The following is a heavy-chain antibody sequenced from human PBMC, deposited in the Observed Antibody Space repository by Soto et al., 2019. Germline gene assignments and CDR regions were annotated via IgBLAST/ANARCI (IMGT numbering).Heavy chain of an antibody. CDR2: IXYXGXT. V-gene: IGHV4-30-4*01. J-gene: IGHJ6*02. CDR3: ASSSLYGMDV. CDR1: GGSISSGYYY. Sequence: SETLSLTCCVSGGSISSGYYYWSWIRQPPGKXLXWXXXIXYXGXTXXXXSLKSRLIISIDTSKNQFSLKVGSVTAADTAVYYCASSSLYGMDVWGQGTTVTVSS.